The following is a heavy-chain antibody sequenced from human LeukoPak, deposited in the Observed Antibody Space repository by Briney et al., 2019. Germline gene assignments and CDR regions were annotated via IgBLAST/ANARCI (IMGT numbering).Heavy chain of an antibody. CDR2: IYYSGST. CDR3: ARQAVGARTVSQIDY. CDR1: GGSISSSSYY. D-gene: IGHD1-26*01. Sequence: PSQTLSLTCTVSGGSISSSSYYWGWIRQPPGKGLEWIGSIYYSGSTYYNPSLKSRVTISVDTSKNQFSLKLSSVTAADTAVYYCARQAVGARTVSQIDYWGQGTLVTVSS. J-gene: IGHJ4*02. V-gene: IGHV4-39*01.